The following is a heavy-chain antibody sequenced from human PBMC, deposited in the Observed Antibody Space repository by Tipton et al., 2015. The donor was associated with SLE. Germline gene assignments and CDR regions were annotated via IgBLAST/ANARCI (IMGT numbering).Heavy chain of an antibody. J-gene: IGHJ6*02. Sequence: TLSLTCAVYGGSFSGYYWSWIRQPPGKGLEWIGEINHSGSTNYNPSLKSRVTISVDTSKNQFSLKLSSVTAADTAVYYCARNLKRGIAAAGPRGYYYYGMDVWGQGTTVTVSS. CDR2: INHSGST. D-gene: IGHD6-13*01. CDR3: ARNLKRGIAAAGPRGYYYYGMDV. V-gene: IGHV4-34*01. CDR1: GGSFSGYY.